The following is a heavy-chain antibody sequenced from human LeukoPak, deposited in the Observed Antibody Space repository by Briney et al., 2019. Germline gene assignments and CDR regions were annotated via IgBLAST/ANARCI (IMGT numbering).Heavy chain of an antibody. CDR2: ISSSGSTR. CDR1: GFTFSGFE. J-gene: IGHJ5*02. D-gene: IGHD2-21*02. V-gene: IGHV3-48*03. Sequence: GGSLRLSCAASGFTFSGFEMNWVRQAPGKGLEGVSYISSSGSTRYYADSVEGRFTVSRDNAKNSLYLQMNSLRAEDTAVYYCARDPVNCGGDCYQAWGQGTLVTVSS. CDR3: ARDPVNCGGDCYQA.